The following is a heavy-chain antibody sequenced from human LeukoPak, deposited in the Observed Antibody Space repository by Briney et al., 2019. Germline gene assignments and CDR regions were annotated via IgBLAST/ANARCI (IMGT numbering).Heavy chain of an antibody. J-gene: IGHJ4*02. V-gene: IGHV3-23*01. D-gene: IGHD4-17*01. CDR1: GFTFSSYA. Sequence: GGSLRLSCAASGFTFSSYAMSWVRQAPGKGLEWVSAINSAGITYYGDSVRGRFTISRDNSKNVLYLQMNSLRAEDTALYYCAKDQNTVATAPFDYWGQGTLVTVSS. CDR2: INSAGIT. CDR3: AKDQNTVATAPFDY.